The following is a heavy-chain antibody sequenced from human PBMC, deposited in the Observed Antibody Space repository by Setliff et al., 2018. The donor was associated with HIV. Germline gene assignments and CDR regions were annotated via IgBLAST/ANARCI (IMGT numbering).Heavy chain of an antibody. J-gene: IGHJ3*02. CDR3: ARYLHIVVVTAFHDAFDI. CDR1: GGSFSGYY. V-gene: IGHV4-34*01. CDR2: INHSGST. Sequence: SETLSLTCAVYGGSFSGYYWSWIRQPPGKGLGWMGEINHSGSTNYNPSLKSRVTISVDTSKNQFSLKLSSVTAADTAVYYWARYLHIVVVTAFHDAFDIWGQGTMVTVSS. D-gene: IGHD2-21*02.